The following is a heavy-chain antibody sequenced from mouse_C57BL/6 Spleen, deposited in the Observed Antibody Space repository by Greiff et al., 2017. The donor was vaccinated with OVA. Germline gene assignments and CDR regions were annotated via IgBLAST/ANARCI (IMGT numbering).Heavy chain of an antibody. Sequence: VQLQQSGPELVKPGASVKISCKASGYAFSSSWMNWVKQRPGKGLEWIGRIYPGDGDTNYNGKFKGKATLTADKSSSTAYMQLSSLTSEDSAVYFCARDYDYDDGFAYWGQGTQVTVSA. CDR3: ARDYDYDDGFAY. J-gene: IGHJ3*01. D-gene: IGHD2-4*01. CDR1: GYAFSSSW. CDR2: IYPGDGDT. V-gene: IGHV1-82*01.